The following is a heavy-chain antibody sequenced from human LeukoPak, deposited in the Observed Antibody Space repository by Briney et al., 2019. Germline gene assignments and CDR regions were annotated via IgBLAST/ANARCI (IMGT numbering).Heavy chain of an antibody. J-gene: IGHJ3*02. CDR2: INPSGGNT. CDR1: GYTFTNYY. V-gene: IGHV1-46*01. Sequence: ASVKVSCTASGYTFTNYYMHWVRQAPGQGLEWMGIINPSGGNTNYAQNFQGRVTTTRDTSTSTVYMELSSLRSEDTAVYYCARVRDGYNDAYDIWGQGTMVTVPS. CDR3: ARVRDGYNDAYDI. D-gene: IGHD5-24*01.